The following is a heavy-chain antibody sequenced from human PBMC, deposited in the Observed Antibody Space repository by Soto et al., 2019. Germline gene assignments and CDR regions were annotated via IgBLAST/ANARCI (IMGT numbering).Heavy chain of an antibody. D-gene: IGHD3-22*01. CDR2: IWYDGSNK. J-gene: IGHJ4*02. CDR1: GFTFSSYG. CDR3: ARDLGYYYDSSGYYY. V-gene: IGHV3-33*01. Sequence: LRLSCAASGFTFSSYGMHWVRQAPGKGLEWVAVIWYDGSNKYYADSVKGRFTISRDNSKNTLYLQMNSLRAEDTAVYYCARDLGYYYDSSGYYYWGQGTLVTVSS.